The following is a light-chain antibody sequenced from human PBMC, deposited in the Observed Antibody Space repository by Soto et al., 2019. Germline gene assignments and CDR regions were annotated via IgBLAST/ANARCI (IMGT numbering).Light chain of an antibody. Sequence: DIQMTQSPSSLSASVGDRVTITCRTSQSISSYLNWYQQKPGKAPKVLIYAASSLQSGVPSRFSGSGSGTEFSLTISSLQPEDFATYYCQQRYSTPYTFGQGTKLEIK. CDR2: AAS. V-gene: IGKV1-39*01. CDR1: QSISSY. J-gene: IGKJ2*01. CDR3: QQRYSTPYT.